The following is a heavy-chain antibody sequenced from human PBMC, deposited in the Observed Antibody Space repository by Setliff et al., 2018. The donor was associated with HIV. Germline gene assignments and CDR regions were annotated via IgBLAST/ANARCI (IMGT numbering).Heavy chain of an antibody. CDR2: IHISGNT. CDR3: ARSRTSSGYYGVTGYGMDV. D-gene: IGHD3-22*01. V-gene: IGHV4-61*02. Sequence: SETLSLTCTVSGGSISSGSYYWSWIRQPAGKGLEWIGRIHISGNTNHNPSLESRVAISIDTSKNQFSLKLNSVTTADTAVYYCARSRTSSGYYGVTGYGMDVWGQGTTVTVSS. J-gene: IGHJ6*02. CDR1: GGSISSGSYY.